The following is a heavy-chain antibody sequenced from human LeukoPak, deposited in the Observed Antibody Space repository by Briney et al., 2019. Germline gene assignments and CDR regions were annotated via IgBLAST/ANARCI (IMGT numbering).Heavy chain of an antibody. D-gene: IGHD5-18*01. V-gene: IGHV4-4*07. CDR1: GGSISSYY. CDR3: ARGGYSYGDEPYYFDY. J-gene: IGHJ4*02. CDR2: IYHSGST. Sequence: PSETLSLTCTVSGGSISSYYWSWIPQPAGKGLDWLGRIYHSGSTYYNPSLKSRVTISVDTSKNQFSLKLSSVTAADTAVYYCARGGYSYGDEPYYFDYWGQGTLVTVSS.